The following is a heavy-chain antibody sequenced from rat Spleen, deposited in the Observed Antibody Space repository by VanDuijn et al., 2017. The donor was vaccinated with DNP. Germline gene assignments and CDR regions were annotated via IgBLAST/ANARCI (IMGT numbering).Heavy chain of an antibody. J-gene: IGHJ3*01. CDR3: GSSYYGYPFTY. CDR1: GFSLTSYT. V-gene: IGHV2-6*01. D-gene: IGHD1-7*01. CDR2: MSSGGST. Sequence: QVQLKESGPGLVQPSQTLSLTCTVSGFSLTSYTVSWVRQPPGKGLEWIAAMSSGGSTYYNSALKSRLSISRDTSKSQVFLKVNSVQTEDTAIYFCGSSYYGYPFTYWGQGTLVTVSS.